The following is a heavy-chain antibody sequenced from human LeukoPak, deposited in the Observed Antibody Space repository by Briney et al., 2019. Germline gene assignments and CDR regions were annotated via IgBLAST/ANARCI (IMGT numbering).Heavy chain of an antibody. Sequence: SETLSLTCDVYGGSFSAYYWSWIRQPAGKGLEWIGRIYTSGSTNYNPSLKSRVTISVDTSKNQFSLKLSSVAAADTAVYYCARARAYGSGNPYIDYWGQGTLVTVSS. CDR2: IYTSGST. J-gene: IGHJ4*02. CDR1: GGSFSAYY. V-gene: IGHV4-59*10. D-gene: IGHD3-10*01. CDR3: ARARAYGSGNPYIDY.